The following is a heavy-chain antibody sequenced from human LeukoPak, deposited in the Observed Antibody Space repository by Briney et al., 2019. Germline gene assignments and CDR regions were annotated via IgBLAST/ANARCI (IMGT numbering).Heavy chain of an antibody. CDR1: GYTFTSYY. D-gene: IGHD3-10*01. J-gene: IGHJ4*02. Sequence: ASVKVSCKASGYTFTSYYMHWVRQAPGQGLEWMGIINPSGGSTSYAQKFQGRVTMTRDTSISTAYMELSRLRSDDTAVYYCARLGEVIRDDWGQGTLVTVSS. CDR2: INPSGGST. V-gene: IGHV1-46*01. CDR3: ARLGEVIRDD.